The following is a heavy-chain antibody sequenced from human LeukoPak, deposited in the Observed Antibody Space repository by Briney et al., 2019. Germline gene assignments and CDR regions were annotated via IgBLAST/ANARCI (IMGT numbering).Heavy chain of an antibody. V-gene: IGHV4-34*01. CDR3: ARGRYSYGWPYFDY. CDR1: GGSFSGYY. D-gene: IGHD5-18*01. CDR2: INHSGST. J-gene: IGHJ4*02. Sequence: SETLSLTCAVYGGSFSGYYWSWIRQPPGKGLEWIGEINHSGSTNYNPSLKSRVTISVDTSKNQFSLKLSSVTAADTAVYYCARGRYSYGWPYFDYWGQGTLVTVSS.